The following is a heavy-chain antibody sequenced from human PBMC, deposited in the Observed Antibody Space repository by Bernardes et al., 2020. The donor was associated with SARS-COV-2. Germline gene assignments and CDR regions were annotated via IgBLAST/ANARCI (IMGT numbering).Heavy chain of an antibody. J-gene: IGHJ5*02. Sequence: SVKVSCKASGGTFSSYAISWVRQAPGQGLEWMGRIIPLFGTANYAQKFQGRVTITADESTSTAYMALSSLRSEDTAVYYCATAAAAGTVSWFDPWGQGTLVTVSS. CDR2: IIPLFGTA. V-gene: IGHV1-69*13. D-gene: IGHD6-13*01. CDR3: ATAAAAGTVSWFDP. CDR1: GGTFSSYA.